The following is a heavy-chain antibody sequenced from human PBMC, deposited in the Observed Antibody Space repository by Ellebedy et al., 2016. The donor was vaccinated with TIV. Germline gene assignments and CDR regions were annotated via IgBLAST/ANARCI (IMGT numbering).Heavy chain of an antibody. J-gene: IGHJ5*02. V-gene: IGHV4-34*01. CDR3: ASSSGWYGGARWFDP. D-gene: IGHD6-19*01. CDR2: VNHRAST. Sequence: MPSETLSLTCAVYGGSFSGYFWSWIRQSPGKGLDWIGDVNHRASTNYNPSLKSRVTISVETSKNHFSLELSSVAAADTAVYYCASSSGWYGGARWFDPWGQGTLVTVSS. CDR1: GGSFSGYF.